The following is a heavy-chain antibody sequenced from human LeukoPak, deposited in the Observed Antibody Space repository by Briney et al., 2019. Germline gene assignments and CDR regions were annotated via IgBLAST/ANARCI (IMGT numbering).Heavy chain of an antibody. CDR2: IYSGGST. Sequence: GGSLRLSCAASGFTVSSNYMSWVRQAPGKGLEWVSVIYSGGSTYYADSVKGRFTISRDNSKNTLYLRMNSLRAEDTAVYYCARGPYGGNEYFQHWGQGTLVTVSS. J-gene: IGHJ1*01. CDR1: GFTVSSNY. D-gene: IGHD4-23*01. V-gene: IGHV3-53*01. CDR3: ARGPYGGNEYFQH.